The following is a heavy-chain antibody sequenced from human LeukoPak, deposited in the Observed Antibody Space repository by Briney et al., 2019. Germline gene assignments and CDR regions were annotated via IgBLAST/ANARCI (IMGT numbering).Heavy chain of an antibody. CDR3: ARVSALYWYFDL. V-gene: IGHV4-39*07. J-gene: IGHJ2*01. Sequence: SETLSLTCTVSGGSISSSSYYWGWIRQPPGKGLEWIGSTYYSGSTYYNPSLKSRVTISVDTSKNQFSLKLSSVTAADTAVYYCARVSALYWYFDLWGRGTLVTVSS. CDR2: TYYSGST. CDR1: GGSISSSSYY.